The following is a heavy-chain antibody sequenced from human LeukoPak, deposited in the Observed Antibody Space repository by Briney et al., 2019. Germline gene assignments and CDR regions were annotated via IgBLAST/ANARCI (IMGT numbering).Heavy chain of an antibody. V-gene: IGHV5-51*01. CDR2: IYPGDSDT. CDR1: GYSFTSYW. J-gene: IGHJ5*02. D-gene: IGHD3-22*01. CDR3: ARPKYYYDSSGYEWFDP. Sequence: GESLKISCKGSGYSFTSYWIGWVRPLPGKGLEWMGIIYPGDSDTRYSPSFQGQVTISADKSISTAYLQWSSLKASDTAMYYCARPKYYYDSSGYEWFDPWGQGTLVTVSS.